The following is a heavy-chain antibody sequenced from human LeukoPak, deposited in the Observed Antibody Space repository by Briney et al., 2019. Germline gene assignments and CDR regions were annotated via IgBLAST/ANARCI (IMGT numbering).Heavy chain of an antibody. D-gene: IGHD6-19*01. Sequence: GGSLRLSCAASGFALNTYSLSWVRQAPGKGLEWVSSITIASAYIYYADSVKGRFTISRDSAQSSLYLQMNSLRLEDTALYYCARVSGGAEAAPIHHYHMDLWGKGTTVTVSS. CDR1: GFALNTYS. J-gene: IGHJ6*03. CDR2: ITIASAYI. V-gene: IGHV3-21*06. CDR3: ARVSGGAEAAPIHHYHMDL.